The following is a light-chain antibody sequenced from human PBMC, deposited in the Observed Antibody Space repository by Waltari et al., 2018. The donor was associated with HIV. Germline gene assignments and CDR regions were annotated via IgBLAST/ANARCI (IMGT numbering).Light chain of an antibody. J-gene: IGLJ3*02. Sequence: QSALTQPASVSGSPGQSIPISCTGSSNDVGGYNYVSWYQQHPGKAPRLMIYDVSTRPSGVSDRFSGSKSGDTASLTISGLQPEDEADYYCESYTSTSVWVFGGGTRLTVL. CDR3: ESYTSTSVWV. V-gene: IGLV2-14*03. CDR2: DVS. CDR1: SNDVGGYNY.